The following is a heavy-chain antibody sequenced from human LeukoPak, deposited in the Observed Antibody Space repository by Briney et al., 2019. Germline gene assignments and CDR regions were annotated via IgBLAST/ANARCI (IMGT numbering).Heavy chain of an antibody. CDR3: AKRGEAGGNYLYYFDY. J-gene: IGHJ4*02. V-gene: IGHV3-30*02. Sequence: QSGGSLRLSCAASGFTFSSYGMHWVRQAPGKGLEWVAFIRSDGNNEFYADSVKGRFTISRDNSKNTLHLQMNSLRTEDTAVYFCAKRGEAGGNYLYYFDYWGQGTLVTVSS. D-gene: IGHD1-26*01. CDR1: GFTFSSYG. CDR2: IRSDGNNE.